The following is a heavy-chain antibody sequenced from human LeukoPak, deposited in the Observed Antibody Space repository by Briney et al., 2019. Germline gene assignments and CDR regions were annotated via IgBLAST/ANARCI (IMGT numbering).Heavy chain of an antibody. Sequence: GRSLRLSCAASGFTFSTYTMNWVRQAPGKGLEWESYISTSSSTIYYADSVKGRFTISRDNAKNSLYLQMNSLRAEDTAVYYCARDVIRGVSYGMDVWGQGTTVTVSS. CDR3: ARDVIRGVSYGMDV. CDR1: GFTFSTYT. J-gene: IGHJ6*02. V-gene: IGHV3-48*04. D-gene: IGHD3-10*01. CDR2: ISTSSSTI.